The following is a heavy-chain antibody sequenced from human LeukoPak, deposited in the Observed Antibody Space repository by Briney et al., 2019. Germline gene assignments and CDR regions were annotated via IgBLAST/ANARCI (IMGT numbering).Heavy chain of an antibody. CDR2: ISRIGST. D-gene: IGHD5-18*01. Sequence: PSETLSLTCTVSGASISSGGFYWSWIRQHPRKGLEWIGYISRIGSTYYNPSLKSRVTISLNTSKNQFSLKLSSVTAADTAVYFYARDGYTRSSYFDYWGQGTLVTVSS. CDR1: GASISSGGFY. J-gene: IGHJ4*02. CDR3: ARDGYTRSSYFDY. V-gene: IGHV4-31*03.